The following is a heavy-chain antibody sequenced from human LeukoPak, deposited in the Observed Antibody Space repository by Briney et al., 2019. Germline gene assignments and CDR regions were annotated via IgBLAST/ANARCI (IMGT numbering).Heavy chain of an antibody. J-gene: IGHJ5*02. CDR2: INPKKGVT. D-gene: IGHD3-22*01. V-gene: IGHV1-2*02. Sequence: ASVTVSCQASGYIFTDFYIEWVRQAPGQGLEWMGWINPKKGVTKFVQKFQGRVTLTSDTSIETVYMKLSSLKSDDTAVYYCARGGRSSYDSSGYHSFDPWGQGSLVTVSS. CDR1: GYIFTDFY. CDR3: ARGGRSSYDSSGYHSFDP.